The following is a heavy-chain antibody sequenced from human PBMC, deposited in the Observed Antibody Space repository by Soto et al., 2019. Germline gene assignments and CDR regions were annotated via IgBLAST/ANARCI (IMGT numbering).Heavy chain of an antibody. Sequence: QVQLEQSGAEVKKPGSSVKVSCKASGGTFRNSAISWVRQAPGQGLEWMGGIMPIFRTPDYAHKFQGRVTITADESTSTAYVELSGLGSDDTAVYYCARDNDRPQLGGNYCYIVDVWGHGTTVTVSS. CDR1: GGTFRNSA. CDR3: ARDNDRPQLGGNYCYIVDV. J-gene: IGHJ6*02. CDR2: IMPIFRTP. D-gene: IGHD1-1*01. V-gene: IGHV1-69*12.